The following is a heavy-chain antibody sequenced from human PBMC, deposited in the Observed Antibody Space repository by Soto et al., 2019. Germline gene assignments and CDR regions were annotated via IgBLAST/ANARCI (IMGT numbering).Heavy chain of an antibody. CDR1: GGSISSGGYY. CDR2: IYYSGST. D-gene: IGHD1-26*01. V-gene: IGHV4-30-4*08. CDR3: APLSVGQAQFDP. J-gene: IGHJ5*02. Sequence: SETLSLTCTVSGGSISSGGYYWSWIRQHPGKGLEWIGYIYYSGSTYYNPSLKSRVTISVDTSKNQFSLKLSSVTAADTAVYYCAPLSVGQAQFDPWGQGTLVTVSS.